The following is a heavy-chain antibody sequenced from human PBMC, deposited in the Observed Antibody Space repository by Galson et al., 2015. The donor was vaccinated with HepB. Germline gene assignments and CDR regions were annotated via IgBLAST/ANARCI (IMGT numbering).Heavy chain of an antibody. V-gene: IGHV4-38-2*02. CDR1: GYSISSGYY. CDR2: IYHSGST. CDR3: ARDLTVPAAAY. J-gene: IGHJ4*02. Sequence: ETLSLTCTVSGYSISSGYYWGWIRQPPGKGLEWIGSIYHSGSTYYNPSLKSRVTISVDTSKNQFSLKLSSVTAADTAVYYCARDLTVPAAAYWGREPWSPSPQ. D-gene: IGHD2-2*01.